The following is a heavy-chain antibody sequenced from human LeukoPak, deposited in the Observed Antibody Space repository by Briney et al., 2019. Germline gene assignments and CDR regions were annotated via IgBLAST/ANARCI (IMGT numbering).Heavy chain of an antibody. CDR1: GFPLSDHY. CDR3: ARGHKGFDY. J-gene: IGHJ4*02. V-gene: IGHV3-72*01. CDR2: TRNKANSYSI. Sequence: PGGSLRLSCAASGFPLSDHYMDWVRQAPGKGLEWVARTRNKANSYSIEYAASVNGRFTISRDDSKNSVYLQMNSLKIEDMAVYYCARGHKGFDYWGQGTLVTVSS.